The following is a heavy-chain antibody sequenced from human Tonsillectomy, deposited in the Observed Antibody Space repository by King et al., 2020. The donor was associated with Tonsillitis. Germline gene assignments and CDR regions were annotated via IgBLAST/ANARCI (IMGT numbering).Heavy chain of an antibody. CDR2: IKSKTDGGTT. CDR1: GFTFSNAW. V-gene: IGHV3-15*01. CDR3: TTDTHAYYILRHFDY. D-gene: IGHD3-3*01. Sequence: VQLVESGGGLVKPGGSLRLSCAASGFTFSNAWMSWVRQAPGKGLEWVGRIKSKTDGGTTDYAAPVKGRFTISRDDSKNTLYLQMNSLKTEDTAVYYCTTDTHAYYILRHFDYWGQGTLVTVSS. J-gene: IGHJ4*02.